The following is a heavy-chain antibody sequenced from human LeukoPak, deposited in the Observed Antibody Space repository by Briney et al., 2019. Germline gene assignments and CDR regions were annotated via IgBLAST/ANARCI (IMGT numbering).Heavy chain of an antibody. V-gene: IGHV4-39*07. CDR1: GGSISSSSYY. CDR3: ASLLLWFGELYGIDY. J-gene: IGHJ4*02. Sequence: PSETLSLTCTVSGGSISSSSYYWGWIRQPPGKGLEWIGSIYYSGSTYYNPSLKSRVTISVDTSKNQFSLKLSSVTAADTAVYYCASLLLWFGELYGIDYWGQGTLVTVSS. CDR2: IYYSGST. D-gene: IGHD3-10*01.